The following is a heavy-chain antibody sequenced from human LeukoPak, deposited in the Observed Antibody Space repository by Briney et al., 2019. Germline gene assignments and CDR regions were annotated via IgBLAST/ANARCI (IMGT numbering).Heavy chain of an antibody. CDR1: GFTFSSYE. V-gene: IGHV3-48*03. D-gene: IGHD3-10*01. CDR2: ISSSGSTI. J-gene: IGHJ6*03. Sequence: PGGSLRLSCAASGFTFSSYEMNWVRQAPGKGLEWVSYISSSGSTIYYADSVKGRFTISRDNAKNSLYLQMNSLRAEDTAVYYCARDSITMVRGVMSYMDVWGKGTTVTISS. CDR3: ARDSITMVRGVMSYMDV.